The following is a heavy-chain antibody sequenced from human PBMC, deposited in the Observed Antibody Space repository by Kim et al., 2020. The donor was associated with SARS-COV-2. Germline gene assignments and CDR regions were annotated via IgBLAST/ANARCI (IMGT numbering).Heavy chain of an antibody. J-gene: IGHJ4*02. Sequence: GRFTIARDNAKNSLYLKMNSLRAEDTAVYYCARDQDYGDYGRGSMGVFDYWGQGTLVTVSS. V-gene: IGHV3-11*06. CDR3: ARDQDYGDYGRGSMGVFDY. D-gene: IGHD4-17*01.